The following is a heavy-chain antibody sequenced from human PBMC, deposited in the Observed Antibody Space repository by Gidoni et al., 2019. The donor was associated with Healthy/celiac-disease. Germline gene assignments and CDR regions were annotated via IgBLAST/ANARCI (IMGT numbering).Heavy chain of an antibody. CDR3: TTEPLIITGSEA. Sequence: EVQLVESGVGWVKPGGSLGLSCAAPRLTFSNAWTSWVRRAPGKGLEWVGRMKSKTDGGTTAYAAPVKGRFTISRDDSKNTLYLQMNSLKTEDTAVYYCTTEPLIITGSEAWGQGTLVTVSS. J-gene: IGHJ5*02. CDR1: RLTFSNAW. D-gene: IGHD1-20*01. CDR2: MKSKTDGGTT. V-gene: IGHV3-15*01.